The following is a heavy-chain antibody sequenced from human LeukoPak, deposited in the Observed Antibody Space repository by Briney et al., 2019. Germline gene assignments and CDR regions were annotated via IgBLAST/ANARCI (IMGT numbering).Heavy chain of an antibody. CDR1: GFTFKDYG. Sequence: GRSLRLSCAATGFTFKDYGMHWVRQPPGKGLEWVSSINWNGGGTDYADSVKGRFSISRDNAKNSLYLQLSSLRPEDTALYYCAKHMRATNTYSFFGLDVWGQGTTVTVSS. J-gene: IGHJ6*02. CDR3: AKHMRATNTYSFFGLDV. CDR2: INWNGGGT. D-gene: IGHD1-26*01. V-gene: IGHV3-9*01.